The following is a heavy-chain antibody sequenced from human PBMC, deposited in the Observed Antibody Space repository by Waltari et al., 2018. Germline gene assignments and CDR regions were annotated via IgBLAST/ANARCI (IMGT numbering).Heavy chain of an antibody. CDR3: AVYYGNGEAWLDP. V-gene: IGHV4-39*07. J-gene: IGHJ5*02. Sequence: QLQLQESGPGLVKPSETLSLTCTVSGGSISSGSYYWGWIRQPPGKGLESIGDIFNRAAPYYNLTLKSRVTMSVDTSRDQYSLSLRSVAAADTAVYYCAVYYGNGEAWLDPWGQGTLVTVSS. CDR1: GGSISSGSYY. CDR2: IFNRAAP. D-gene: IGHD3-3*01.